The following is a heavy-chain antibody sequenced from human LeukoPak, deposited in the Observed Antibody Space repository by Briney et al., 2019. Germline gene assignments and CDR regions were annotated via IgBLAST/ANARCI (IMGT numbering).Heavy chain of an antibody. J-gene: IGHJ6*02. Sequence: PGGSLRLSCAASGFSVSNYYMSWVRQPPGKGLEWVSVIGAGGDSTLYADSEKGRLTISRDNSKNTVYLQMNSLRAEDTAVYYCAKGRTASRYSGLDVWGQGTTVTVSS. CDR3: AKGRTASRYSGLDV. CDR1: GFSVSNYY. CDR2: IGAGGDST. D-gene: IGHD2-8*02. V-gene: IGHV3-23*01.